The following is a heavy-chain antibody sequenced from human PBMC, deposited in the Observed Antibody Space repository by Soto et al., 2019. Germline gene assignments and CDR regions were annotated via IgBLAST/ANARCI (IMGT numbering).Heavy chain of an antibody. Sequence: QITLKESGPTLVKPPQPLPLTCTFSGFSPSTGGVGVGWFRQPPGKPLEWLAFIYWDEDKRYSPSLKTRLTITKDTSKNQVVLTMTNMDPVDTATYYCGHIRSPRILDYWGQGTLVTVSS. CDR2: IYWDEDK. J-gene: IGHJ4*02. CDR1: GFSPSTGGVG. D-gene: IGHD1-26*01. V-gene: IGHV2-5*02. CDR3: GHIRSPRILDY.